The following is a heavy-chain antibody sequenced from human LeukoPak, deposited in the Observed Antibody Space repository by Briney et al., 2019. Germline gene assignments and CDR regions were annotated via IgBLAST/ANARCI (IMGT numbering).Heavy chain of an antibody. V-gene: IGHV4-61*02. CDR1: GGSISSGSYY. CDR3: ARDISTVAKGILDY. D-gene: IGHD4-23*01. J-gene: IGHJ4*02. CDR2: IYTSGST. Sequence: SQTLSLTCTVSGGSISSGSYYWSWIRQPAGKGLEWIGRIYTSGSTNYNPSLKSRVTISVDTSKNQFSLKLSSVTAADTAVYYCARDISTVAKGILDYWGQGTLVTVSS.